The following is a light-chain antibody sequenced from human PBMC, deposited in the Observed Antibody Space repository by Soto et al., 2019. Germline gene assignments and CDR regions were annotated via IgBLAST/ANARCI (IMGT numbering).Light chain of an antibody. V-gene: IGLV2-8*01. Sequence: QSALTQPPSASGSPGQSVAISCTGTSSDIGAYNYVSWYQQYPGKAPKLILYEVSTRPSGVPDRFSGSKSGNTASLTVSGLQADDEAHYYCQSYDSGLTGSVFGGGTKLTVL. CDR1: SSDIGAYNY. J-gene: IGLJ2*01. CDR2: EVS. CDR3: QSYDSGLTGSV.